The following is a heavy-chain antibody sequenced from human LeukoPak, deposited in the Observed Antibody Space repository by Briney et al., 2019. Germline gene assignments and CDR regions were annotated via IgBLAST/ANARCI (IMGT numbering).Heavy chain of an antibody. CDR1: GFTFSSHW. CDR2: INSDGSST. D-gene: IGHD5-24*01. J-gene: IGHJ4*02. Sequence: GGSLRLSCEASGFTFSSHWMHWVRRAPGKGLVWVSRINSDGSSTSYADSVKGRFTISRDNAKNTLYLQMNSLRAEDTAVYYCAWSRDGYNYFVYWGQGTLVTVSS. V-gene: IGHV3-74*01. CDR3: AWSRDGYNYFVY.